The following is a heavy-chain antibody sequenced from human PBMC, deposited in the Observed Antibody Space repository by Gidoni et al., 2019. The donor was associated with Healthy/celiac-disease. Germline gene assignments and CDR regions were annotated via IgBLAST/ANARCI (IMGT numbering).Heavy chain of an antibody. CDR2: INPRVGST. CDR3: ARESVGGNSAFDI. V-gene: IGHV1-46*01. J-gene: IGHJ3*02. CDR1: GYTFTSYY. Sequence: QVQLVQSGAEVKKPGASVKVSCKAYGYTFTSYYMHWVRQAPGQGLEWMGIINPRVGSTSYAQKFHGRVTMTMATSTSTVYMSLSSLRSEDTAVYYCARESVGGNSAFDIWGQGTMVTVSS. D-gene: IGHD2-21*02.